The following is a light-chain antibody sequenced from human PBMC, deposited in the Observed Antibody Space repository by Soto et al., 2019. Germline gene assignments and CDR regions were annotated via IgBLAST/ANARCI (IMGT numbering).Light chain of an antibody. CDR1: QNISNY. J-gene: IGKJ5*01. CDR2: AAS. Sequence: DIQMTQSAPSLFPSVGNRVTLTCRPSQNISNYLIWYQQKPGKATNLLIHAASSLQSGVPPRFSGSGSGTDFTLTISSLQPEDFATYFCKQRYRNPITFGQGTRLEIK. V-gene: IGKV1-39*01. CDR3: KQRYRNPIT.